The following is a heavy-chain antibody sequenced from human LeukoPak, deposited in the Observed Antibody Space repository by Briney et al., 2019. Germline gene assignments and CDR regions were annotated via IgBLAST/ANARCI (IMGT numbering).Heavy chain of an antibody. V-gene: IGHV1-2*02. CDR2: INPNSGGT. J-gene: IGHJ4*02. D-gene: IGHD2-21*02. CDR1: GYTFTGYY. Sequence: ASVKVSCKASGYTFTGYYMHWVRQAPGQGLELMGWINPNSGGTNYAQKFQGRVTMTRDTSISTAYMELSRLRSDDTAVYYCARHIVVVTAGYYFDYWGQGTLVTVSS. CDR3: ARHIVVVTAGYYFDY.